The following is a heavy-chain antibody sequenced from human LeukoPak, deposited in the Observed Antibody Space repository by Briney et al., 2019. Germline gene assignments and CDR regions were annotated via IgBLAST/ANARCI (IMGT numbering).Heavy chain of an antibody. Sequence: PSETLSLTCAVSGGSISSYYWSWIRQPPGKGLEWIGYIYYSGSTNYNPSLKSRVTISVDTSKNQFSLKLSSVTAADTAVYYCARRSEWFGELYWFDPWGQGTLVTVSS. CDR2: IYYSGST. J-gene: IGHJ5*02. CDR1: GGSISSYY. D-gene: IGHD3-10*01. CDR3: ARRSEWFGELYWFDP. V-gene: IGHV4-59*08.